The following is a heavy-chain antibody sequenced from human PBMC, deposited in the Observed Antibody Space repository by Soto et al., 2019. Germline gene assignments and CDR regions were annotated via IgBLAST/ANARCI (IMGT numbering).Heavy chain of an antibody. CDR3: ATMMKPGGWFDP. CDR1: GYTLTELS. CDR2: FDPEDGET. V-gene: IGHV1-24*01. Sequence: ASVKVSYKVSGYTLTELSMHWVRQAPGKGLEWMGGFDPEDGETIYAQKFQGRVTMTEDTSTDTAYMELSSLRSEDTAVYYCATMMKPGGWFDPWGQGTLVTVSS. D-gene: IGHD3-10*01. J-gene: IGHJ5*02.